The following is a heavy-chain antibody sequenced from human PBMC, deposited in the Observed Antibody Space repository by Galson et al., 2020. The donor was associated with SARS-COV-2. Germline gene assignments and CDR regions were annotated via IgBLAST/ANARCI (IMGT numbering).Heavy chain of an antibody. Sequence: GGSLRLSCAASGFTFSSFAMSWVRQAPGRGLEWVSFISGIANTIVYADSVKGRFTISRDNSKNTLFLQMNSLRAEDTAVYFCAKVAGVLSSCDGDCYFDDWGQGALVTVSS. J-gene: IGHJ4*02. CDR1: GFTFSSFA. CDR3: AKVAGVLSSCDGDCYFDD. D-gene: IGHD2-21*01. V-gene: IGHV3-23*01. CDR2: ISGIANTI.